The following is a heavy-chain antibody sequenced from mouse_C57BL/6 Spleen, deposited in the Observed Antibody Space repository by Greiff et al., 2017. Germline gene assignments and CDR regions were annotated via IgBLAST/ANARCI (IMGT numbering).Heavy chain of an antibody. Sequence: LQQSGAELVRPGASVKMSCTASGYTFTSYNMHWVKQTPSQGLEWIGAIYPGNGDTSYNQTFKGKATLTVDKSSSTAYLQLSSLTSEDSGVDFCAGWCYGNYRDYWGQGTTVTVSS. CDR1: GYTFTSYN. J-gene: IGHJ2*01. CDR2: IYPGNGDT. V-gene: IGHV1-12*01. D-gene: IGHD2-1*01. CDR3: AGWCYGNYRDY.